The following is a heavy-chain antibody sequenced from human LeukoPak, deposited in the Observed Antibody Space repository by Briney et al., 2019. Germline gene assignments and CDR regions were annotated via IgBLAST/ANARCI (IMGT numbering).Heavy chain of an antibody. CDR3: ARGEGRHDAFDI. Sequence: KPSETLSFTCTVSGGSISSYYWSWIRQPPGKGLEWIGYIYYSGSTNYNPSLKSRVTISVDTSKNQFSLKLSSVTAADTAVYYCARGEGRHDAFDIWGQGTMVTVSS. V-gene: IGHV4-59*01. J-gene: IGHJ3*02. CDR1: GGSISSYY. CDR2: IYYSGST. D-gene: IGHD6-25*01.